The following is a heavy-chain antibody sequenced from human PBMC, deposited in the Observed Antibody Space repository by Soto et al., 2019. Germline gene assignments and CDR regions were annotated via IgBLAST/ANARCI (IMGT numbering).Heavy chain of an antibody. D-gene: IGHD3-22*01. J-gene: IGHJ2*01. Sequence: GGSLRLSCAASGFTFSSYSMNWVRQAPGKGLEWVSSISSSSSYIYYADSVKGRFTISRDNAKNSLYLQMNSLRAEDTAVYYCVKGQHYYDSSGYYYWYFDLGGRGTLVTVSS. CDR3: VKGQHYYDSSGYYYWYFDL. V-gene: IGHV3-21*01. CDR1: GFTFSSYS. CDR2: ISSSSSYI.